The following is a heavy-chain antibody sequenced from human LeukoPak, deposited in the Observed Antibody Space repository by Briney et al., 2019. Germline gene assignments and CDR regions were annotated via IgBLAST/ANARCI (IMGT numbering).Heavy chain of an antibody. Sequence: GASVKVSCKASGYTFTGYYMHWVRQAPGQGLEWMGWINPNSGGTNYAQKFQGRVTMTRDTSISTAYMELSRLRSDDTAVYYCARDSREGGYVDYFDYWGQGTLVTVSS. J-gene: IGHJ4*02. V-gene: IGHV1-2*02. CDR2: INPNSGGT. CDR3: ARDSREGGYVDYFDY. CDR1: GYTFTGYY. D-gene: IGHD5-12*01.